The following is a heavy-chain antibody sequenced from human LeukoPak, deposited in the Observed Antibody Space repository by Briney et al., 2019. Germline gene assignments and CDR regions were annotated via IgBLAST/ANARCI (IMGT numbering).Heavy chain of an antibody. D-gene: IGHD1-1*01. V-gene: IGHV3-53*01. CDR1: GFTVSSNY. CDR3: ARGSGTDEYFQH. J-gene: IGHJ1*01. Sequence: GGSLRLSCAASGFTVSSNYMTWVRQAPGKGLEWVSIINSGGSTYYADSVKGRFTISRDNSKNTLDLQMNSLRVEDTAVYYCARGSGTDEYFQHWGQGTLVTVSS. CDR2: INSGGST.